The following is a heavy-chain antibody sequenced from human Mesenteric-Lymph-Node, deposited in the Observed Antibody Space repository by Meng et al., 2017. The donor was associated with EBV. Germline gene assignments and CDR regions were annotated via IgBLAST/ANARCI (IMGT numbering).Heavy chain of an antibody. CDR3: ARGALYDSSCD. Sequence: QVQRVQFGAEVKKPGASVKVSCKASGYTFTNYDISWVRQAPGQGLEWMGWISAYNGPPSYTQKLQGSVTMTPATSTNTSYLVLRSLRSDDTAVYYCARGALYDSSCDWGQGTLVTVSS. D-gene: IGHD3-22*01. CDR1: GYTFTNYD. V-gene: IGHV1-18*01. J-gene: IGHJ4*02. CDR2: ISAYNGPP.